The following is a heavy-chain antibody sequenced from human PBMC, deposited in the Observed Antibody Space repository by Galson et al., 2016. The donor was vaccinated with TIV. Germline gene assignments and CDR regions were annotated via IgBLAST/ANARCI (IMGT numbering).Heavy chain of an antibody. CDR2: VYSSGST. V-gene: IGHV4-59*08. D-gene: IGHD2-21*01. J-gene: IGHJ4*02. CDR3: ARLGRCGANCFYPDY. CDR1: GGSFIGDY. Sequence: SETLSLTCTVSGGSFIGDYWSWIRQPPGKGLEWIGFVYSSGSTMYNPSLESRVTISIDTSKYHFSLTLTSVTAADTAVYYCARLGRCGANCFYPDYWGQGTLVTVSS.